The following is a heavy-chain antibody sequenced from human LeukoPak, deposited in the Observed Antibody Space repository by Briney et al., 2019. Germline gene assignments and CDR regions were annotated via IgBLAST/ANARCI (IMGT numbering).Heavy chain of an antibody. J-gene: IGHJ1*01. CDR2: IYSGGST. V-gene: IGHV3-66*01. Sequence: GGSLRLSCAASGFTVSSNYMSWVRQAPGKGLEWGSVIYSGGSTYYADSVKGRFTISRDNSKNTLYLQMNSLRAEDTAVYYCARDAELGTTEYFQHWGQGTLLTVSS. CDR3: ARDAELGTTEYFQH. CDR1: GFTVSSNY. D-gene: IGHD1-7*01.